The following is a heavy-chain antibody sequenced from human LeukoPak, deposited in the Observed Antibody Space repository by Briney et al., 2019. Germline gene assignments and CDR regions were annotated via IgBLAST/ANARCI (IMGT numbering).Heavy chain of an antibody. D-gene: IGHD4-17*01. V-gene: IGHV4-61*02. J-gene: IGHJ6*02. CDR1: GGSISSGSYY. Sequence: SQTLSLTCTFSGGSISSGSYYWSWIRQPAGKGLEWIGRIYTSGSTNYNPSLKSRVTISVDTSKNQFSLKLSSVTAADTAVYYCARGTVTPYYYYGMDVWGQGTTVTVSS. CDR3: ARGTVTPYYYYGMDV. CDR2: IYTSGST.